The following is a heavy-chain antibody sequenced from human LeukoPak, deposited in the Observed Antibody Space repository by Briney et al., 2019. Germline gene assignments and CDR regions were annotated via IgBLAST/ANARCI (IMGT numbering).Heavy chain of an antibody. V-gene: IGHV4-59*12. CDR1: GGSISSYY. CDR3: ARAIAVAGRPLYYYYYYMDV. D-gene: IGHD6-19*01. CDR2: IYYSGST. J-gene: IGHJ6*03. Sequence: TSETLSLTCTVSGGSISSYYWSWIRQPPRKGLEWMGYIYYSGSTNYNPSLKSRVTISVDTSKNQFSLKLNSVPAADTAVYYCARAIAVAGRPLYYYYYYMDVWGKGTTVTVSS.